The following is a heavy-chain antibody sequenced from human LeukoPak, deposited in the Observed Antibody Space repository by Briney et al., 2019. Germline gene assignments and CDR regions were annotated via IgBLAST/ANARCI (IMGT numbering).Heavy chain of an antibody. CDR2: MNPNTGRT. CDR3: ARLSQTPDYYSSGGYYYLGY. CDR1: RYTFSSYD. J-gene: IGHJ4*02. D-gene: IGHD3-22*01. V-gene: IGHV1-8*01. Sequence: ASVKVSCKASRYTFSSYDINWVREAAGQELEGMGWMNPNTGRTGFGQKFQGRLTMTRDTSISTAYIKLSSLRSEDTAVYYCARLSQTPDYYSSGGYYYLGYWGQGTPVTVSS.